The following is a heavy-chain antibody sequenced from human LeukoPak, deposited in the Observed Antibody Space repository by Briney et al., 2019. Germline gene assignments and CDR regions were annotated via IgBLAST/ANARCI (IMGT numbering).Heavy chain of an antibody. CDR2: ISSSSNIM. J-gene: IGHJ3*02. CDR3: ARASNDAFDI. V-gene: IGHV3-48*01. CDR1: GFTFSSYG. Sequence: GGSLRLSCAASGFTFSSYGMNWVRQAPGKGLEWVSYISSSSNIMNYADSVKGRFTTSRDNAKNSLYLQMNSLRAEDTAVYYCARASNDAFDIWGQGTMVTVSS.